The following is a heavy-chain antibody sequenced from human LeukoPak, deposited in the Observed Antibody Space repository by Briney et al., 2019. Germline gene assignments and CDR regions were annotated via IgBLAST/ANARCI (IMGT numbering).Heavy chain of an antibody. D-gene: IGHD3-22*01. CDR1: GGSISSSSYY. CDR3: ASENEDSSGYYRRHDAFDI. V-gene: IGHV4-39*07. Sequence: SETLSLTCTVPGGSISSSSYYWGWIRQPPGKGLEWIGSIYYSGSTYYNPSLKSRVTISVDTSKNQFSLKLSSVTAADTAVYYCASENEDSSGYYRRHDAFDIWGQGTMVTVSS. CDR2: IYYSGST. J-gene: IGHJ3*02.